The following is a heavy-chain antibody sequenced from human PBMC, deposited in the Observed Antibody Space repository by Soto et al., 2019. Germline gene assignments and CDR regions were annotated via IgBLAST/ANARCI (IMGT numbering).Heavy chain of an antibody. CDR1: GGSISSSNW. CDR3: AKDPTAHGSSSYFDS. CDR2: IYHSGGT. Sequence: QLQESGPGLVKPSGTLSLSCAVSGGSISSSNWWNWVRQPPGKGLEWIGEIYHSGGTKYNPSLKSRVSISVDKSKNQFSLSLNSVTAADTAVYYCAKDPTAHGSSSYFDSWGQGTLATVSS. D-gene: IGHD3-10*01. J-gene: IGHJ4*02. V-gene: IGHV4-4*02.